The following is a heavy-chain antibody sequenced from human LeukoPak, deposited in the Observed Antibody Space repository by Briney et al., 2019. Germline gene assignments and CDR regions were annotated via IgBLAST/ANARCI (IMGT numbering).Heavy chain of an antibody. CDR1: GFTFRTYG. Sequence: GRSLILSCAASGFTFRTYGMHWVRQAPGKGLEWVAGIWYDGSNEHYADSVKGRFTISRDNSENTLSLQMHSLRADDTAVYYCSRDRSSGRDRNPVGGYWGQGTLVTVSS. CDR2: IWYDGSNE. CDR3: SRDRSSGRDRNPVGGY. D-gene: IGHD1-26*01. J-gene: IGHJ4*02. V-gene: IGHV3-33*01.